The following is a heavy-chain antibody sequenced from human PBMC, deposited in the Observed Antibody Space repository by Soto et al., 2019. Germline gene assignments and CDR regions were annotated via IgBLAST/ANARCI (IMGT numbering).Heavy chain of an antibody. CDR1: GFTFSSYA. CDR2: ISSNGGST. CDR3: VTFGGVIGTTY. Sequence: GGSLRLSCSASGFTFSSYAIHWVRQAPGKGLEYVSAISSNGGSTYYADSVKGRFTISRDNSKNTLYLQMSSLRAEDTAVYYCVTFGGVIGTTYWGQGTLVTVSS. V-gene: IGHV3-64D*06. J-gene: IGHJ4*02. D-gene: IGHD3-16*02.